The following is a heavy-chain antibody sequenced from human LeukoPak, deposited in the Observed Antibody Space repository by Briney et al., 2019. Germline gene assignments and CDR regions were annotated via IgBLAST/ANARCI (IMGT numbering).Heavy chain of an antibody. CDR2: TSNDGSDK. CDR1: GFTFSSYG. D-gene: IGHD3-10*02. CDR3: AKVAATLFGFFDY. Sequence: GRSLRLFCAASGFTFSSYGMHWVRQAPGKGLEWVAVTSNDGSDKFYADSVKGRFTISRDNSKNTLYLQMNSLRAEDTAVYYCAKVAATLFGFFDYWGQGTLVTVSS. J-gene: IGHJ4*02. V-gene: IGHV3-30*18.